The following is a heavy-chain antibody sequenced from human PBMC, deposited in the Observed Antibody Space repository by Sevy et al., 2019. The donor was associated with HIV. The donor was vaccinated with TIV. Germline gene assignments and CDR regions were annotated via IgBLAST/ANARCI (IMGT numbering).Heavy chain of an antibody. V-gene: IGHV4-59*01. D-gene: IGHD3-22*01. CDR1: GGSISSYY. Sequence: SETLSLTCTVSGGSISSYYWSWIRQPPGKGLEWIGYIYYSGSTNYNPSLKSRVTISVETSKNQFSLKLSSVTAADTAVYYCARDPYYYDSSGYRINYYGMDVWGQGTTVTVSS. CDR2: IYYSGST. CDR3: ARDPYYYDSSGYRINYYGMDV. J-gene: IGHJ6*02.